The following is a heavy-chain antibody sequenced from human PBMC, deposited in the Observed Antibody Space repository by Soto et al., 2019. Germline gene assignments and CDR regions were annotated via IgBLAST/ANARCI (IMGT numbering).Heavy chain of an antibody. J-gene: IGHJ4*02. CDR1: GFTLSDHF. V-gene: IGHV3-72*01. Sequence: QPRRSLRLSCAASGFTLSDHFMDWVRQAPGKGLEWVGRIKDKTHNYGPLYAPSAEGRFSISRDDYTNSVYLQMNRLKTADTAVDFFACIRASCGYWGPGTLVTVSS. D-gene: IGHD2-21*01. CDR2: IKDKTHNYGP. CDR3: ACIRASCGY.